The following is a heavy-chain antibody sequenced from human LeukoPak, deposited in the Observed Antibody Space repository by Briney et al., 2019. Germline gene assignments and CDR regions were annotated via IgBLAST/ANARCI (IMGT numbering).Heavy chain of an antibody. J-gene: IGHJ4*02. V-gene: IGHV3-64*01. CDR1: GFTLSSYA. Sequence: GGSLRLSCAASGFTLSSYAMHWVRQAPGKGLEYVSAISSNGGSTYYANSVKGRFTISRDNSKNTLYLQMGSLRAEDMAVYYYASCSGGSCYSFDYWGQGTLVTVSS. CDR2: ISSNGGST. D-gene: IGHD2-15*01. CDR3: ASCSGGSCYSFDY.